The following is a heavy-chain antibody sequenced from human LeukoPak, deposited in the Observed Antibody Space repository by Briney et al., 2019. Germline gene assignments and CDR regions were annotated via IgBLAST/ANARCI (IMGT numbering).Heavy chain of an antibody. D-gene: IGHD3-22*01. Sequence: PGGSLRLSCAASGFTFSSYAMSWVRQAPGKGLEWVSTISGSGGSTYYADSVKGRFTISRDNSKNTLFLQMNSLRAEDTAVYYCAKEGYYDSSGSHYPFFDYWGQGTLVTVSS. CDR2: ISGSGGST. J-gene: IGHJ4*02. V-gene: IGHV3-23*01. CDR1: GFTFSSYA. CDR3: AKEGYYDSSGSHYPFFDY.